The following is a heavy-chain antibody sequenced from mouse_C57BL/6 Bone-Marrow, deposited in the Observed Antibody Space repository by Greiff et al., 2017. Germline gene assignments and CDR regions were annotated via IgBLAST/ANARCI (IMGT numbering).Heavy chain of an antibody. Sequence: QVQLKQPGAELVKPGASVKVSCKASGYTFTSYWMHWVKQRPGQGLEWIGRIHPSDSDTNYNQKFKGKATLTVDKSSSTAYMQLSSLTSEDSAVYYCAIYYSNYHFLDFDVWGTGTTVTVSS. CDR1: GYTFTSYW. CDR3: AIYYSNYHFLDFDV. D-gene: IGHD2-5*01. J-gene: IGHJ1*03. CDR2: IHPSDSDT. V-gene: IGHV1-74*01.